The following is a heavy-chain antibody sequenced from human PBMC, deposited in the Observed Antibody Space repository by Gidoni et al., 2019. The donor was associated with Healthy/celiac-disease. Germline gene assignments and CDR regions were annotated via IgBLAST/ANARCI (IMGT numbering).Heavy chain of an antibody. CDR2: IIPIFGTA. V-gene: IGHV1-69*01. D-gene: IGHD3-22*01. CDR3: ARDPKATYYYDSSGYLGWFDP. Sequence: QVQLVQSGAEVKKPGSSVQVSCKASGGTFSSYAISWVRQAPGQGLEWMGGIIPIFGTANYAQKFQGRVTITADESTSTAYMELSSLRSEDTAVYYCARDPKATYYYDSSGYLGWFDPWGQGTLVTVSS. J-gene: IGHJ5*02. CDR1: GGTFSSYA.